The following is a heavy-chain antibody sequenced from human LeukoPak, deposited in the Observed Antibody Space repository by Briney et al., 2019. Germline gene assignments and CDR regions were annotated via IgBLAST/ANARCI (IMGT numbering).Heavy chain of an antibody. V-gene: IGHV3-30*18. CDR2: ISYDGSNK. CDR3: AKSKTAVTTGYLDY. J-gene: IGHJ4*01. Sequence: PGGSLRLSCAASGFTFSSYGMLWVRQAPGKGLEWVAVISYDGSNKYYADSVKGRFTISRDNSKNSLYLQMNSLRTEDTALYYCAKSKTAVTTGYLDYWGHGTLVTVSS. D-gene: IGHD4-17*01. CDR1: GFTFSSYG.